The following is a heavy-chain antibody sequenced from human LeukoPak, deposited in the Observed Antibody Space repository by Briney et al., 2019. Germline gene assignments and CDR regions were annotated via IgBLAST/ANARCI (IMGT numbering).Heavy chain of an antibody. CDR3: ARAWSSSWYAFDI. V-gene: IGHV3-74*01. CDR1: GFTFSSYW. Sequence: GGSLRLSCAASGFTFSSYWMHWVRQAPGKGLVWVSRINSDGSSTSYADSVKGRFTISRDNAKNTLYLQMNSLRAEDTAVYYCARAWSSSWYAFDIWGQGTMVTVCS. J-gene: IGHJ3*02. CDR2: INSDGSST. D-gene: IGHD6-13*01.